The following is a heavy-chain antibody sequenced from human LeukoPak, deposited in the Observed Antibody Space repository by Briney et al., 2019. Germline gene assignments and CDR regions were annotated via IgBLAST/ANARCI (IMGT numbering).Heavy chain of an antibody. J-gene: IGHJ4*02. CDR3: ARRAIAEGFDY. CDR2: ISASGRTI. V-gene: IGHV3-48*04. CDR1: GFTFSSYA. D-gene: IGHD6-13*01. Sequence: GGSLRLSCAASGFTFSSYAMSWVRQAPGKGLEWVSYISASGRTIYYADSVKGRFTISRDNAKNSLYLQMSSLRVEDTAVYYCARRAIAEGFDYWGQGTLVTVSS.